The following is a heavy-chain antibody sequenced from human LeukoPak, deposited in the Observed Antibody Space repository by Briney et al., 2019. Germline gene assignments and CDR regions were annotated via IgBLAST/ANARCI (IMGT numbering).Heavy chain of an antibody. CDR2: IKQDGSEK. Sequence: GGSLRLSCAASGFTFSSYWMNWVRQAPGKGLEWVANIKQDGSEKYYVDSVKGRFTISRDNAKNSLYLQMNSLRAEDTAVYHCARDKGEPYYDFWSGYLTDTPLDYWGQGTLVTVSP. D-gene: IGHD3-3*01. CDR1: GFTFSSYW. CDR3: ARDKGEPYYDFWSGYLTDTPLDY. V-gene: IGHV3-7*01. J-gene: IGHJ4*02.